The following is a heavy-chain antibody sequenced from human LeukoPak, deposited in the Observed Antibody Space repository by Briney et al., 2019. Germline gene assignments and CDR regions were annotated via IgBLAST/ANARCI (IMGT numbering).Heavy chain of an antibody. V-gene: IGHV3-30*02. Sequence: GGSLRLSCAASGFTCSSYGMHWVRQAPGKGLECVAFIRYDGSNKYYADSVKGRFTISRDNSTNTLYLQMNSLRAEDTAVYYCAKDKPEWYNWKNWFDPWGQGTLVTVSS. CDR1: GFTCSSYG. D-gene: IGHD1-20*01. CDR3: AKDKPEWYNWKNWFDP. J-gene: IGHJ5*02. CDR2: IRYDGSNK.